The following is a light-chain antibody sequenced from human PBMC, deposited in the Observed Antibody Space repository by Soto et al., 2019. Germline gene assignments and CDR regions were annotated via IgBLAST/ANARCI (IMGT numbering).Light chain of an antibody. J-gene: IGKJ5*01. CDR3: QQYGSLPIT. Sequence: QMTQSPSSPSASIVYRVTIACQASQDVGNFLNWYQQRPGKAPYLLIYDASNLDSGVSSRFSGSGSGRDFSFTITSLQPDDVATYFCQQYGSLPITFGQGTRLEIK. CDR2: DAS. CDR1: QDVGNF. V-gene: IGKV1-33*01.